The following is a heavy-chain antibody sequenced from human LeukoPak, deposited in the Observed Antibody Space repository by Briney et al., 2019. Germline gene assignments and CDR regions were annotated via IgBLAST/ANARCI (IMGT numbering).Heavy chain of an antibody. J-gene: IGHJ4*02. CDR3: ARAYSGSSGIDY. Sequence: GASVKVSCKASGYTFTRYDIHWVRQAPGQGLEWMGIINPSGGSTNYAQKFQGRVTMTRDTSTSTVYMELSSLRSEDTAVYYCARAYSGSSGIDYWGQGTLVTVSS. D-gene: IGHD1-26*01. CDR1: GYTFTRYD. V-gene: IGHV1-46*01. CDR2: INPSGGST.